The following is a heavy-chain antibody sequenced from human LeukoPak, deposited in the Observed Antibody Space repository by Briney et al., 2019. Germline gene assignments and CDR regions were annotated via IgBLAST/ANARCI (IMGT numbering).Heavy chain of an antibody. CDR2: IIPIFGTA. Sequence: SVKVSCKASGGTFSSYAISWVRQAPGQGLEWMGGIIPIFGTANYAQKFQGRVTITADESTSTAYMELSSLRSEDTAVYYCARAPHYYGSEPYYFAYWGQGTLVTVSS. D-gene: IGHD3-10*01. CDR3: ARAPHYYGSEPYYFAY. CDR1: GGTFSSYA. V-gene: IGHV1-69*13. J-gene: IGHJ4*02.